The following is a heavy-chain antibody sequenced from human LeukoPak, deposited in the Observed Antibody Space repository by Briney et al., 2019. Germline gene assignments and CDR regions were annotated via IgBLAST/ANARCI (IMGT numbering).Heavy chain of an antibody. J-gene: IGHJ4*02. V-gene: IGHV4-39*07. CDR1: SGSISRSGYY. CDR3: ARGPYYFDS. Sequence: SETLSLTCTVSSGSISRSGYYWGWLRQPPGKGLDWIASIYYSDSTYYNSSLKSRVTISMDTSKNQLSLRLSSVTAADTAVYYCARGPYYFDSWGQGTLVSVSS. CDR2: IYYSDST.